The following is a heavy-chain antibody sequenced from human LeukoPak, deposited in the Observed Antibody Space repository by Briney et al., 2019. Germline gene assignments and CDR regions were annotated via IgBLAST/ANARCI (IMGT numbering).Heavy chain of an antibody. CDR3: SRGGYGDYNNWFDP. V-gene: IGHV3-33*01. J-gene: IGHJ5*02. CDR1: GFTFSSFA. D-gene: IGHD4-17*01. CDR2: IWYNGSNK. Sequence: AGSLSLSCAASGFTFSSFAMHWVRQAPGKGLEWVADIWYNGSNKYYAESVKGRFTHYRDNSKNMLYLQLNSLRAEDTAVYYCSRGGYGDYNNWFDPWGQGTLVIVSS.